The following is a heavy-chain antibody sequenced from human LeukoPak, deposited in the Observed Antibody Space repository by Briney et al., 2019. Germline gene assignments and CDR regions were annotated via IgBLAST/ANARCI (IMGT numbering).Heavy chain of an antibody. J-gene: IGHJ4*02. CDR3: ARAGYSSGWLSTVDY. Sequence: SETLSLTCAVYGGSFSGYYWSWIRQPPGKGLEWIGEINHSGSTNCNPSLKSRVTISVDTSKNQFSLKLSSVTAADTAVYYCARAGYSSGWLSTVDYWGQGTLVTVSS. D-gene: IGHD6-19*01. V-gene: IGHV4-34*01. CDR2: INHSGST. CDR1: GGSFSGYY.